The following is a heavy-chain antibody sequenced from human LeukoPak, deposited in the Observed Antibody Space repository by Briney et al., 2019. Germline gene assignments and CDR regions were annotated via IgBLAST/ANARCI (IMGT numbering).Heavy chain of an antibody. CDR1: GGSFSGYY. CDR2: LYYSGST. Sequence: PSETLSLTCAVYGGSFSGYYWSWLRQPPGKGLEWIGYLYYSGSTNYNPSLKSRVTISVDTSKNQFSLKLNSVTAADTAVYYCARSRGGYKWDFDYWGQGTLVTVSS. D-gene: IGHD5-24*01. CDR3: ARSRGGYKWDFDY. J-gene: IGHJ4*02. V-gene: IGHV4-59*01.